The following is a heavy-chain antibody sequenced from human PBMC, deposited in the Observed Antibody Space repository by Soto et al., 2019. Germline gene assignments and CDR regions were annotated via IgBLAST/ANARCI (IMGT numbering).Heavy chain of an antibody. Sequence: PGVSLRLSFAACGFTFSSYGMHWVRKAPGKGLEWVAVMSYDGSNKYYADSVKGRFTISRDNSKNTLYLQMNSLRAEDTAVYYCAKSGGWFGELEDYYGMDVWGQGTTVTVSS. J-gene: IGHJ6*02. CDR3: AKSGGWFGELEDYYGMDV. D-gene: IGHD3-10*01. V-gene: IGHV3-30*18. CDR2: MSYDGSNK. CDR1: GFTFSSYG.